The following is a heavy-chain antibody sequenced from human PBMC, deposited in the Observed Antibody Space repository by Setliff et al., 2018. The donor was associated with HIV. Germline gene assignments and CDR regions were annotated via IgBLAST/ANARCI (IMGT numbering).Heavy chain of an antibody. CDR3: ARHRQISDWFDP. J-gene: IGHJ5*02. V-gene: IGHV4-39*01. CDR2: MNSKGES. D-gene: IGHD3-10*01. Sequence: SETLSLTCTVSGGSITRTPYYWGWIRQPPGKGLEWIGIMNSKGESFYNASFTNGVLISIDTSKNRFSLTMTSVTAADTAVYYCARHRQISDWFDPWGQGILVTVSS. CDR1: GGSITRTPYY.